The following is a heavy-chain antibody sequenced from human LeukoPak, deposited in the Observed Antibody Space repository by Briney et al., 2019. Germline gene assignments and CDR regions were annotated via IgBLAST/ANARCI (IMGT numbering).Heavy chain of an antibody. D-gene: IGHD1-26*01. Sequence: ALVKVFCKASGYTFTGYYIYWVRQAPGQGLEWMGWINPNSGGTNYAQKFQGRVTMTRDTSVSTAYMELSRLRSDDTAVYYCARDTTDYWGQGTLVTVSS. V-gene: IGHV1-2*02. CDR3: ARDTTDY. CDR1: GYTFTGYY. CDR2: INPNSGGT. J-gene: IGHJ4*02.